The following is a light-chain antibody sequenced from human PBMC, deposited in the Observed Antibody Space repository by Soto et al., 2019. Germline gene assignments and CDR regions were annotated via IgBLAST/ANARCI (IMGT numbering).Light chain of an antibody. CDR3: QFATLVWT. J-gene: IGKJ1*01. CDR2: GAS. Sequence: EIVLTQSPGTLSLSPGERATLSCRASQSVSDTYLAWYQQKPGQPPRLLIYGASNRATGIPDRFSGSGSGTDFTLTVSRLEPADCAVFYCQFATLVWTFGQGTKVEIK. V-gene: IGKV3-20*01. CDR1: QSVSDTY.